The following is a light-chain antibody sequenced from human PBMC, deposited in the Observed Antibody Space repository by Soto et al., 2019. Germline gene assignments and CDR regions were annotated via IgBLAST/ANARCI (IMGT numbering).Light chain of an antibody. Sequence: QSALTQPASVAGSPGQSITISCTGTSRDVGGYNYVSWYQQHPGKAPKLMIYEVSNRPSGVSNRFSGSKSGNTASLTISGLQAEDEADYYCSSFTISDTRVFGGGTKVTVL. CDR1: SRDVGGYNY. J-gene: IGLJ2*01. V-gene: IGLV2-14*01. CDR2: EVS. CDR3: SSFTISDTRV.